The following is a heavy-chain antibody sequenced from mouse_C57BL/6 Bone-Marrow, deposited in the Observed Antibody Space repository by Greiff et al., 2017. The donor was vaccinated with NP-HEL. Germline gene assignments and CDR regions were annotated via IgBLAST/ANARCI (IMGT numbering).Heavy chain of an antibody. J-gene: IGHJ2*01. V-gene: IGHV1-15*01. D-gene: IGHD1-1*01. CDR2: IDPETGGT. CDR1: GYTFTDYE. CDR3: TRYYCGSSYPFGD. Sequence: QVQLQQSGAELVRPGASVTLSCKASGYTFTDYEMHWVKQTPVHGLEWIGAIDPETGGTAYNQKFKGKAILTADKSSSTAYMELRSLTSEDSAVYYCTRYYCGSSYPFGDWGQGTTLTVSS.